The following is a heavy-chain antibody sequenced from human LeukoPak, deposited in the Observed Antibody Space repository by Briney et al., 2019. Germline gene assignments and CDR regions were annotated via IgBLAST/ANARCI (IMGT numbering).Heavy chain of an antibody. V-gene: IGHV3-33*01. D-gene: IGHD4-17*01. CDR2: IWYDGSNK. CDR1: GFTFSSYG. Sequence: GGSLRLSCAASGFTFSSYGMRWVRQAPGKGLEWVAVIWYDGSNKYYADSVKGRFTISRDNSKNTLYLQMNSLRAEDTAVYYCARDLGAYGDYFALDYWGQGTLVTVSS. J-gene: IGHJ4*02. CDR3: ARDLGAYGDYFALDY.